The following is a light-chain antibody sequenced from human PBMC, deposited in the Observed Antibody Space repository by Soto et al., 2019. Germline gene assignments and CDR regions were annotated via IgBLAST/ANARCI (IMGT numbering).Light chain of an antibody. CDR3: SSYTTSGTRV. CDR2: EVS. Sequence: QSALTQPASVSGSPGQSITISCTGTSSDVGGYNYVSWHQHHPGKATKLMIYEVSNRPSGVSNLFSGSKSGNTASLTISGLQAEDEADYYCSSYTTSGTRVFGGGTQLTVL. J-gene: IGLJ7*01. V-gene: IGLV2-14*01. CDR1: SSDVGGYNY.